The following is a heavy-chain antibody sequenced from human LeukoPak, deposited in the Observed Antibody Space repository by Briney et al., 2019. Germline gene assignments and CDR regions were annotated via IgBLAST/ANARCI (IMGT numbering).Heavy chain of an antibody. CDR1: GYTFTGYY. V-gene: IGHV1-2*02. J-gene: IGHJ6*02. CDR3: ASWACDILTGYPYDGMDV. CDR2: INPNSGGT. D-gene: IGHD3-9*01. Sequence: ASVKVSCEASGYTFTGYYLHWVRQAPGQGLEWMGWINPNSGGTNYAQKFQGRVTMTRDTSISTAYMELSRLRSDDTAVYYCASWACDILTGYPYDGMDVWGQGTTVTVS.